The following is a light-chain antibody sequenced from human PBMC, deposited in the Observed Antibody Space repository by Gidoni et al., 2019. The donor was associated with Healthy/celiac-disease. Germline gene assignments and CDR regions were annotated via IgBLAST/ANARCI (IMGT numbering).Light chain of an antibody. V-gene: IGKV3-11*01. J-gene: IGKJ4*01. CDR1: QSVSSY. Sequence: EIVLTQSPATLSLSRGERATLSCRASQSVSSYLAWYQQKPGQAPSLLIYDASNRATGIPARFSGSGSGTDFTLTISSLEPEDFAVYYFQQRSNWPRLTFGGGTKVEIK. CDR3: QQRSNWPRLT. CDR2: DAS.